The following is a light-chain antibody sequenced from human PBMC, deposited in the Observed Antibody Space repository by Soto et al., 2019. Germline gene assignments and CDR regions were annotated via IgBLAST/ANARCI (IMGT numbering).Light chain of an antibody. V-gene: IGKV1-39*01. CDR2: DAS. J-gene: IGKJ4*01. CDR1: QSISSY. CDR3: QQSYRTPLT. Sequence: DIQMTQSPSSLSASVGDRVTITCRASQSISSYLNWYQQKPGKAPKLLIYDASSLQSGVPSRFSGSESGTDFTLTISNLQPEDFATYCCQQSYRTPLTFGGWTKVEIK.